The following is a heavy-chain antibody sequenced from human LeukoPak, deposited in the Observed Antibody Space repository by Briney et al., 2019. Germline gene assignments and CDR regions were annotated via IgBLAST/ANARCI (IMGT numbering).Heavy chain of an antibody. V-gene: IGHV5-51*01. Sequence: GESLKISCKGSGYSFTSYWIGWVRQMPGKGLEWMGIIYPGDSDTRYSPSFQGQVTISADKSISTAYLQWSSLKASDTAMYYCARGEVTIFGVVVDAFDIWGQGTMVTVSS. D-gene: IGHD3-3*01. CDR3: ARGEVTIFGVVVDAFDI. CDR2: IYPGDSDT. J-gene: IGHJ3*02. CDR1: GYSFTSYW.